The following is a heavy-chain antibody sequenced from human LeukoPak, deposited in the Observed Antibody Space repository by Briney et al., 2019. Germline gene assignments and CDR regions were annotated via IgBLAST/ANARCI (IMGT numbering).Heavy chain of an antibody. CDR3: ARVTPVGAFDY. V-gene: IGHV4-59*01. CDR2: IYYSGST. Sequence: SETLSLTCTVSGGSISSYYWSWIRQPPGKGLEWIGYIYYSGSTNYNPSLKSRVTISVDTSKNQFSLKLSSVTAADTAVYYCARVTPVGAFDYWGQGTLVTVSS. J-gene: IGHJ4*02. CDR1: GGSISSYY.